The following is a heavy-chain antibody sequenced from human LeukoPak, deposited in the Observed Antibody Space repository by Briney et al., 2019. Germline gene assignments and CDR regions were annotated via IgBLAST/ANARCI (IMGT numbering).Heavy chain of an antibody. CDR2: ISSSSTTI. J-gene: IGHJ6*03. CDR3: ARFAAGGSYYYYMDV. V-gene: IGHV3-48*01. D-gene: IGHD6-25*01. CDR1: GFTFSSYS. Sequence: GGSLRLSCAASGFTFSSYSMNWVRQAPGKGLEWVSSISSSSTTIYYADSVKGRFTISRDNAKNSLYLQMNSLRADDTAVYYCARFAAGGSYYYYMDVWGKGTTVTVSS.